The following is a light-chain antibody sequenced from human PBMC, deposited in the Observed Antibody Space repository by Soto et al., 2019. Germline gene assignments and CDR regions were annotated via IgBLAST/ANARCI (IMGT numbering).Light chain of an antibody. CDR1: QSVSSSY. CDR2: GAS. CDR3: QQYGSSTGVT. J-gene: IGKJ3*01. V-gene: IGKV3-20*01. Sequence: EIVLTQSPGTLSLSPGERATLCCRASQSVSSSYLAWYQQKPGQAPRLLIYGASSRATGIPDRFSGSGSGTDFTLTISRLEPEDFAVYYCQQYGSSTGVTFGPGTKVDIK.